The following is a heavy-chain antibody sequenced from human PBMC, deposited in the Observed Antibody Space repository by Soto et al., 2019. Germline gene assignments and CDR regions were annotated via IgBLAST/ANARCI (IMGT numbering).Heavy chain of an antibody. V-gene: IGHV3-74*01. CDR1: GFTFSNYW. CDR3: VRDDVGVGIEY. J-gene: IGHJ4*02. Sequence: EVQLVESGGGLVQPGGSLRLSCAASGFTFSNYWMHWVRQVPGKGLVWVSHIDSDGNHTTYADSVKGRFTISRDNAKNTVYLQMNSLRAEDTAVYYCVRDDVGVGIEYWVLGTLVTVS. CDR2: IDSDGNHT. D-gene: IGHD3-3*01.